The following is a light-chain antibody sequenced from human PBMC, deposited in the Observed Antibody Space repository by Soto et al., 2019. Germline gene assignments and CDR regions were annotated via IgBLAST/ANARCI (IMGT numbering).Light chain of an antibody. Sequence: QSALTQPASVSGSPGQSITISCTGTSSDVGSYNLVSWYQQHPGRAPKLIIYEVNKWPSGYSNRFSGSKSGNTASLTISGLQAEDEADYYCCSYAGNNIHVVFGGGTKLTVL. CDR2: EVN. V-gene: IGLV2-23*02. J-gene: IGLJ2*01. CDR1: SSDVGSYNL. CDR3: CSYAGNNIHVV.